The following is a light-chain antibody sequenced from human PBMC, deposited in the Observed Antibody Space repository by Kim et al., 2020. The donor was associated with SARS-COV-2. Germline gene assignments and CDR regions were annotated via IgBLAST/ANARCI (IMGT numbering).Light chain of an antibody. CDR3: QQYNIYPWT. CDR1: ESMSRG. CDR2: KTA. Sequence: VGDRVTSDCRDSESMSRGVDGEQQKAGKEPKGRINKTASLESGVTTRLSGSGAGTEFTLSISGMQPDDVATYHCQQYNIYPWTFGQGTKVDIK. J-gene: IGKJ1*01. V-gene: IGKV1-5*03.